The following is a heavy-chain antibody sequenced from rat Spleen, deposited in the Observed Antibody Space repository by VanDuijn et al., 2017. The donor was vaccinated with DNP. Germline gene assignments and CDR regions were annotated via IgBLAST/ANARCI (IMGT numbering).Heavy chain of an antibody. Sequence: QVQLKASAPGLLQPSHTLSPPCTSSSIPLPLANLHWFRQPPGKGLEWMGLIWSEGGTSSNSALKPRLTITRDTSKGQVFLKMSSLQSEDTATYYGGSLRTHVREYWGQGVMGTVSA. J-gene: IGHJ2*01. V-gene: IGHV2-32*01. CDR1: SIPLPLAN. CDR3: GSLRTHVREY. CDR2: IWSEGGT. D-gene: IGHD4-1*01.